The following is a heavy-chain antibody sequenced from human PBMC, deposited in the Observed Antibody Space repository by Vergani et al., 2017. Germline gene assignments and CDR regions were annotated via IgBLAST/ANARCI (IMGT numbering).Heavy chain of an antibody. CDR3: AREPPALLYYYGMDV. V-gene: IGHV3-7*01. CDR2: IKQDGSEK. J-gene: IGHJ6*02. CDR1: GFTFSSYW. Sequence: EVQLLESGGGLVQPGGSLRLSCAASGFTFSSYWMSWVRQAPGKGLEWVANIKQDGSEKYYVDSVKGRFTISRDNAKNSLYLQMNSLRAEDTAVYYCAREPPALLYYYGMDVWGQGTTVTVSS.